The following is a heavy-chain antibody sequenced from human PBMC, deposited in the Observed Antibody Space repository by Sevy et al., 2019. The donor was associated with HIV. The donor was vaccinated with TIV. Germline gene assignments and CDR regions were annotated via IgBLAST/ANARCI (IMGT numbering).Heavy chain of an antibody. V-gene: IGHV3-30-3*01. CDR1: GFTFSTYA. CDR3: EREGGPYRNIRYCSGVNCYYNWFDP. J-gene: IGHJ5*02. Sequence: GGSLRLSCAASGFTFSTYAMHWVRQAPGKGLEWMAVISFDGNDKYYADSVKGRFTISRDNSENTVYLHMNSLRSEERAWYYCEREGGPYRNIRYCSGVNCYYNWFDPWGQGTLVTVSS. D-gene: IGHD2-15*01. CDR2: ISFDGNDK.